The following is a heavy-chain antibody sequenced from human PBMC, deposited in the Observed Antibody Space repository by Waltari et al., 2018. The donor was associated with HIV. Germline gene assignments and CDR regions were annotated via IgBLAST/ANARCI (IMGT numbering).Heavy chain of an antibody. V-gene: IGHV4-31*03. Sequence: QVQLQESGPGLVKPSQTLSLTCTVSGGPICTGGYSWTWIRQRPEKGLDYIGNIYYSGRTYYNPSLKSRIIISVDTSKNQFSLKLNSVTAADTAVYYCARGAYYGSRTYSFDFWGQGTLVTVSS. CDR2: IYYSGRT. D-gene: IGHD3-10*01. CDR1: GGPICTGGYS. J-gene: IGHJ4*02. CDR3: ARGAYYGSRTYSFDF.